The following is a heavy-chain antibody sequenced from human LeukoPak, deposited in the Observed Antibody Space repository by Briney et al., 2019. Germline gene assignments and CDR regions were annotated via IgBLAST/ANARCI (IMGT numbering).Heavy chain of an antibody. CDR2: INHSGST. J-gene: IGHJ4*02. CDR1: GGSFSGYY. D-gene: IGHD1-26*01. V-gene: IGHV4-34*01. CDR3: ARRRRGIVGATPVDY. Sequence: SETLSLTCAVYGGSFSGYYWSWLRQPPGKGLEWIGEINHSGSTNYNPSLKSRVTISVDTSKNQFSLKLSSVTAADTAVYYCARRRRGIVGATPVDYWGQGTLVTVSS.